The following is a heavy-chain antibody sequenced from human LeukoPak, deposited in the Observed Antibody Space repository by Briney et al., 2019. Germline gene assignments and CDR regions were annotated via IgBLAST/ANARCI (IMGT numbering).Heavy chain of an antibody. CDR2: IIPILGIA. J-gene: IGHJ6*02. Sequence: SVKVSCKASGGTFSSYTISWVRQAPGQGLEWMGRIIPILGIANYAQKFQGRVTITADKSTSTDYMELSSLRSEAPAVYSCAREGYCSSTSCYTYFYGMAVWGQGPPVTVSS. CDR3: AREGYCSSTSCYTYFYGMAV. D-gene: IGHD2-2*02. V-gene: IGHV1-69*04. CDR1: GGTFSSYT.